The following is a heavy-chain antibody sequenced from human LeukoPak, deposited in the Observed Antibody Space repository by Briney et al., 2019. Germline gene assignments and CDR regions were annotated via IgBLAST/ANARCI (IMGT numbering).Heavy chain of an antibody. D-gene: IGHD3-10*01. CDR3: ARGRGITMVRGVIKLGY. V-gene: IGHV1-8*01. J-gene: IGHJ4*02. CDR2: MNPNSGNT. CDR1: GYTFTSYD. Sequence: ASVKVSCKASGYTFTSYDISWVRQATGQGLEWMGWMNPNSGNTGYAQKFQGRVTMTRNTSISTAYMELSSLRSEDTAVYYCARGRGITMVRGVIKLGYWGQGTLVTVSS.